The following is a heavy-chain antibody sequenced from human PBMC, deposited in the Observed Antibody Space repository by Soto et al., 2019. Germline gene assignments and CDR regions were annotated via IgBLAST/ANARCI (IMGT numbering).Heavy chain of an antibody. CDR2: ISPGSRYP. V-gene: IGHV3-21*05. CDR1: GFAFNNYG. J-gene: IGHJ5*02. CDR3: VRGGGGGLFDP. Sequence: PGWSLRLSCTVSGFAFNNYGINWVRQAPGKGLEWLSYISPGSRYPAYADSVKGRFTISRDNAKRSLYLQMMSLTAEDTAIYYCVRGGGGGLFDPWGQGTMVTVSS. D-gene: IGHD2-15*01.